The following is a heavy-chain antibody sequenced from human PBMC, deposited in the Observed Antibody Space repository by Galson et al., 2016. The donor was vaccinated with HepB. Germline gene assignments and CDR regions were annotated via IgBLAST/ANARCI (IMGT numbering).Heavy chain of an antibody. Sequence: ETLSLTCSVSGGSFSSYHWTWVRQPPGKGLEWIGHISHSGSTNYNPSLKSRVTISLDTSRNQFSLDLTSMTAADTAVYFCARAGGLVVTPYEGSWGSYRDVPFDIWGQGTTVTVSS. CDR3: ARAGGLVVTPYEGSWGSYRDVPFDI. J-gene: IGHJ3*02. CDR2: ISHSGST. D-gene: IGHD3-16*02. V-gene: IGHV4-59*01. CDR1: GGSFSSYH.